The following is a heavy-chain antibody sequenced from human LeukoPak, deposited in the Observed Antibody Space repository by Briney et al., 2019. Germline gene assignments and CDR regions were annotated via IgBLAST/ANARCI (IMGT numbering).Heavy chain of an antibody. CDR3: ARHGEDYSGSYKGDDY. CDR2: TNHSGST. Sequence: SETLSLTCAVYGGSFRGYYWGWIRQPPGKGLEWIGATNHSGSTNYNPSLKSRVTISVDTSKNQFSLKLSSVTAADTAVYYCARHGEDYSGSYKGDDYWGQGTLVTVSS. D-gene: IGHD1-26*01. V-gene: IGHV4-34*01. J-gene: IGHJ4*02. CDR1: GGSFRGYY.